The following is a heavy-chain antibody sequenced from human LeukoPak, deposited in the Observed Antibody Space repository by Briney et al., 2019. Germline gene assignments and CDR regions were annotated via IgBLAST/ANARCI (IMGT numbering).Heavy chain of an antibody. CDR3: ARMGSLDSSSWFGAFDI. Sequence: GESLKISCKGSGYSFTSYWIGWVRQMPGKGLEWMGIIYPGDSDTRYGPSFQGQVTISADKSTSTAYLRWSSLKASDTAMYYCARMGSLDSSSWFGAFDIWGQGTMVTVSS. CDR2: IYPGDSDT. V-gene: IGHV5-51*01. J-gene: IGHJ3*02. D-gene: IGHD6-13*01. CDR1: GYSFTSYW.